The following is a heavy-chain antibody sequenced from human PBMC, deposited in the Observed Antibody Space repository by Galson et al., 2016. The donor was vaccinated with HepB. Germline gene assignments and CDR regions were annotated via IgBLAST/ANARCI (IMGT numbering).Heavy chain of an antibody. V-gene: IGHV3-48*03. CDR2: ISSNGGTI. J-gene: IGHJ6*02. CDR1: GFNFSNSH. D-gene: IGHD3/OR15-3a*01. CDR3: ARRGRFSDWFHYTYYGMDV. Sequence: SLRLSCAASGFNFSNSHINWVRQTPGKGLEWISYISSNGGTIQYSDSVKGRFTISRDNGKNSLYLQMNSLRGDDTAVYYCARRGRFSDWFHYTYYGMDVWGQGTTVTVSS.